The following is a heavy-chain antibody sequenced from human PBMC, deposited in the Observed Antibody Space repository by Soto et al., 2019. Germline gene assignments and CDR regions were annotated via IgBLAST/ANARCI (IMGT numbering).Heavy chain of an antibody. CDR1: DGYFSTYY. CDR2: INYSGSN. V-gene: IGHV4-34*01. Sequence: PSETLSLTCAVDDGYFSTYYWNCIRQSPGKGLEWIGKINYSGSNNYNPSLKSRVTISIDMSKNQVSLKLTSVTAADTAVYFCARGGSSDWQVAFDIWGQGTTVTV. CDR3: ARGGSSDWQVAFDI. J-gene: IGHJ3*02. D-gene: IGHD6-19*01.